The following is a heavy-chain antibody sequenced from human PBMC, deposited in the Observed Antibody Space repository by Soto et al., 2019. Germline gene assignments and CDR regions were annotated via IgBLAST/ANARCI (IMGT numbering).Heavy chain of an antibody. J-gene: IGHJ6*02. Sequence: SVKVSCKASGGTFSSYAISWVRQAPGQGLEWKGGIIPNFGTANYAQKFQGRVTFTADDSTSTAYMELSSLRSEDTAVYYCARGYGPPYYYGMDVWGQGTTVTVSS. CDR2: IIPNFGTA. V-gene: IGHV1-69*13. D-gene: IGHD6-13*01. CDR3: ARGYGPPYYYGMDV. CDR1: GGTFSSYA.